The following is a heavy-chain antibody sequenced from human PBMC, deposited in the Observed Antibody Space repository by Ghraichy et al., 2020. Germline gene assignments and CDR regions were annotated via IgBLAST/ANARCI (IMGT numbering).Heavy chain of an antibody. J-gene: IGHJ4*02. Sequence: ETLSLTCAVYGGSLSGYYWSWIRQPPGKGLEWIGEISHNGNSVYNASLKSRVTISVDTSKNEFSLKLNSVTAADTAVYYCRGYCTNGVCYPDYWGQGTLVTVSS. CDR3: RGYCTNGVCYPDY. V-gene: IGHV4-34*01. CDR2: ISHNGNS. D-gene: IGHD2-8*01. CDR1: GGSLSGYY.